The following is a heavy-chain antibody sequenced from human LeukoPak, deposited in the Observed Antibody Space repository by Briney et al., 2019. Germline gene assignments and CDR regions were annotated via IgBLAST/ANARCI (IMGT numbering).Heavy chain of an antibody. CDR2: IYYSGNT. J-gene: IGHJ2*01. V-gene: IGHV4-39*01. D-gene: IGHD3-22*01. Sequence: SETLSLTCTVSGGSISSSSYYWGWIRQPPGKGLEWIGSIYYSGNTYYNPSLKSRVTISVDTSKNQFSLKLSSVTAADTAVYYCARSPYYYDSSGYTWGVHWYFDLWGRGTLVTVSS. CDR3: ARSPYYYDSSGYTWGVHWYFDL. CDR1: GGSISSSSYY.